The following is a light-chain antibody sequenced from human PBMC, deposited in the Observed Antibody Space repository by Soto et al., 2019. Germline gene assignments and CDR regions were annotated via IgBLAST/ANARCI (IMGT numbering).Light chain of an antibody. CDR1: SFNIGNNY. CDR3: ATWDSSLTGEV. J-gene: IGLJ2*01. Sequence: QSVLTQPPSVSAAPGQKVTISCSGSSFNIGNNYVSWFQQLPETAPKLLIYDSNKRPSGIPDRFSGSKSGTSATLDITGLQTGDEADYYCATWDSSLTGEVFGGGTKLTVL. CDR2: DSN. V-gene: IGLV1-51*01.